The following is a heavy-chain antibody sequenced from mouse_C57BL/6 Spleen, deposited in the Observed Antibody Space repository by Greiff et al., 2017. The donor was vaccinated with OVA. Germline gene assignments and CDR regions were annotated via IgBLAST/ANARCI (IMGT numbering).Heavy chain of an antibody. CDR1: GYAFSSSW. CDR3: ARGLAVVAPCDY. CDR2: IYPGDGDT. V-gene: IGHV1-82*01. D-gene: IGHD1-1*01. Sequence: QVQLQQSGPELVKPGASVKISCKASGYAFSSSWMNWVKQRPGKGLEWIGRIYPGDGDTNYNGKFKGKATLTADKSSSTAYMQLSSLTSEDSAVYFCARGLAVVAPCDYWGQGTTLTVSS. J-gene: IGHJ2*01.